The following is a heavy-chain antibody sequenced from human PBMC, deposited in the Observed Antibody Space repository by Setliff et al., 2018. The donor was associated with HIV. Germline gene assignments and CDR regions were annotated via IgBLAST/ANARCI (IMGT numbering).Heavy chain of an antibody. CDR2: ISGGGDRT. V-gene: IGHV3-23*01. CDR1: GFRFRSYW. D-gene: IGHD3-22*01. CDR3: AKTYYYDSSGYYYFDS. Sequence: GGSLRLSCAASGFRFRSYWMSWVRQAPGKGLEWVSAISGGGDRTYHADSVRGRFTISRDNSKNSLYLQMNSLRAEDTAVYYCAKTYYYDSSGYYYFDSWGQGTLVTVSS. J-gene: IGHJ4*02.